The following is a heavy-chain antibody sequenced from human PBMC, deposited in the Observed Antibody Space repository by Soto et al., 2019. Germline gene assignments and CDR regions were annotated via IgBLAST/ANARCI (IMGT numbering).Heavy chain of an antibody. CDR2: IYYSGST. CDR1: GGSFSGYY. J-gene: IGHJ5*02. D-gene: IGHD3-3*01. V-gene: IGHV4-59*01. Sequence: SETLSLTCAVYGGSFSGYYWSWIRQPPGKGLEWIGYIYYSGSTNYNPSLKSRVTISVDTSKNQFSLKLSSVTAADTAVYYCARDHRVLRFLEWYNWFDPWGQGTLVTVSS. CDR3: ARDHRVLRFLEWYNWFDP.